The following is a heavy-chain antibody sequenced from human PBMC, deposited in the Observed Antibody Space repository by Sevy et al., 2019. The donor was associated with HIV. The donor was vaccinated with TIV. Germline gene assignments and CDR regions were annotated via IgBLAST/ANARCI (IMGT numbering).Heavy chain of an antibody. Sequence: ASVKVSCKASGGTFSSYAISWVRQAPGQGLEWMGGIIPIFGTANYAQKFQGRVTITADESTGTAYMEMSSLRSEDTAVYYCARESGYSYGVEYYFDYWGQGTLVTVSS. CDR2: IIPIFGTA. D-gene: IGHD5-18*01. J-gene: IGHJ4*02. V-gene: IGHV1-69*13. CDR1: GGTFSSYA. CDR3: ARESGYSYGVEYYFDY.